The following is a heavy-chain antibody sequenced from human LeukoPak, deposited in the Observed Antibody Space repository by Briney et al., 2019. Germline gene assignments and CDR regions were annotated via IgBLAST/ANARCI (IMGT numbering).Heavy chain of an antibody. D-gene: IGHD6-6*01. CDR2: IRYDGSNK. CDR3: AKGYSSSLYWYFDL. Sequence: GRSLRLSCAASGFTFSSYAMHWVRQAPGKGLEWVAFIRYDGSNKYYADSVKGRFTISRDNSKNTLYLQMNSLRAEDTAVYYCAKGYSSSLYWYFDLWGRGTLVTVSS. V-gene: IGHV3-30*02. J-gene: IGHJ2*01. CDR1: GFTFSSYA.